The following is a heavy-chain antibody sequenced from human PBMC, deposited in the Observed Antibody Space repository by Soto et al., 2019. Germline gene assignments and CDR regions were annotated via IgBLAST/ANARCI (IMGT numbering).Heavy chain of an antibody. CDR2: ISAHNGNT. CDR1: GYAFTTYG. CDR3: ARGRDGDY. J-gene: IGHJ4*02. D-gene: IGHD6-6*01. Sequence: QVHLVQSGAEVKKPGASVKVSCKGSGYAFTTYGITWVRQAPGQGLEWMGWISAHNGNTNYAQKLQGRVTVTRDTATSTAYMELRSLRSDDTAVYYCARGRDGDYWGQGALVTVSS. V-gene: IGHV1-18*01.